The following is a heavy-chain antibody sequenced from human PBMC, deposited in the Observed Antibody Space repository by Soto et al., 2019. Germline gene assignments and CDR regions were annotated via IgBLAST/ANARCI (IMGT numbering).Heavy chain of an antibody. CDR1: GFTFSTYS. J-gene: IGHJ4*02. D-gene: IGHD6-19*01. V-gene: IGHV3-48*01. CDR3: EEEDGSGWTFDY. CDR2: ISSSSTI. Sequence: GGSLRLSCAASGFTFSTYSMNWVRQAPGKGLEWVSSISSSSTIYYADSVKGRFTISRDNVQNSLYLQMHSLGAEDTAVYYCEEEDGSGWTFDYWGRGTLVTVSP.